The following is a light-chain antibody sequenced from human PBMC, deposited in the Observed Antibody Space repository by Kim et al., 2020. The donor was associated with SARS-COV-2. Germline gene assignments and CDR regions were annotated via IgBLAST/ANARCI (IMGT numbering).Light chain of an antibody. CDR1: RSVSTN. V-gene: IGKV3-15*01. CDR2: GAS. CDR3: QHYNDWPPGDT. J-gene: IGKJ2*01. Sequence: ETVMTQSPVTLSVFPGERATLSCRASRSVSTNLAWYQQKAGQPPRLLIYGASTRATGIPARFSGSGSGTDFTLTISSLQSEDFAIYYCQHYNDWPPGDTFGQGTKLEI.